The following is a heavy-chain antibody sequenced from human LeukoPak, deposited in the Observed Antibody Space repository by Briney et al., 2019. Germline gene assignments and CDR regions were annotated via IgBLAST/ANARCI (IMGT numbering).Heavy chain of an antibody. V-gene: IGHV3-30*18. CDR3: AKDKGSASYSTYYFDY. CDR2: MAYDGSNK. CDR1: GFTFSDHG. J-gene: IGHJ4*02. D-gene: IGHD3-10*01. Sequence: GRSLRLSCAASGFTFSDHGMHWVRQAPGEGLEWVAVMAYDGSNKSYADSVKGRFTISRDNSKNTLYLQMNSLRTEDTAIYYCAKDKGSASYSTYYFDYWGQGTLVTVSS.